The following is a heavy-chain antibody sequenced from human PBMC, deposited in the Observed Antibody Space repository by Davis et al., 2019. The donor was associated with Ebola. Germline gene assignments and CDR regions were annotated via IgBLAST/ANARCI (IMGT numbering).Heavy chain of an antibody. Sequence: ASVNVSCMASGYTFTNYYMHWVRQAPGQRLEWMGWINAGNGNTKYSQKFQGRVTITRDTSASTAYMELSSLRSEDTAVYYCARDGAAIRYYYYGMDVWGQGTTVTVSS. J-gene: IGHJ6*02. CDR2: INAGNGNT. CDR3: ARDGAAIRYYYYGMDV. D-gene: IGHD2-2*01. CDR1: GYTFTNYY. V-gene: IGHV1-3*01.